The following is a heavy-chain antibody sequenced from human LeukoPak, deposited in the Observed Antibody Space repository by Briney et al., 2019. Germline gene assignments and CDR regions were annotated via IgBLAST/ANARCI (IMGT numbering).Heavy chain of an antibody. CDR2: IDPSDSYT. CDR1: GYSFTSYW. CDR3: ARRVGATGWFDP. Sequence: HGESLKISCKGSGYSFTSYWISWVRQMPGKGLEWMGRIDPSDSYTNYSPSFQGHVTISADKSISTAYLQWSSLEASDTAMYYCARRVGATGWFDPWGQGTLVTVSS. D-gene: IGHD1-26*01. V-gene: IGHV5-10-1*01. J-gene: IGHJ5*02.